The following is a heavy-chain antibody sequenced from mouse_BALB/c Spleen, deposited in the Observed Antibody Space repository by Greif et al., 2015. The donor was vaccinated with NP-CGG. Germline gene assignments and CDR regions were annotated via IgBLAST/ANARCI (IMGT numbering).Heavy chain of an antibody. CDR3: ARRTSSSYYYGSSFFFDY. J-gene: IGHJ2*01. CDR1: GFSLSTSGMG. D-gene: IGHD1-1*01. V-gene: IGHV8-12*01. CDR2: IYWDDDK. Sequence: QVTLKVCGPGILRPSQTLSLTCSFSGFSLSTSGMGVSWIRQPSGKGLEWLAHIYWDDDKRYNPSLKSRLTISKDTSXNQVFLKITSVDTADTATYYCARRTSSSYYYGSSFFFDYWGQGTTLTVSS.